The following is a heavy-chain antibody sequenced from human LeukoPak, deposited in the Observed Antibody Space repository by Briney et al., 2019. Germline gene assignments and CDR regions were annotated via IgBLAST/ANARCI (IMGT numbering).Heavy chain of an antibody. Sequence: SETLSLTCTVSVGSISSSSYYWGWIRQPPGKGLEWIGRIYYSGSTYYNPSLKSRVTISVDTSKNQFSLKLTSVTAADTAVYYCARHKGLNHLVPMDYWGQGTLVTVSS. CDR1: VGSISSSSYY. J-gene: IGHJ4*02. V-gene: IGHV4-39*01. CDR3: ARHKGLNHLVPMDY. D-gene: IGHD6-13*01. CDR2: IYYSGST.